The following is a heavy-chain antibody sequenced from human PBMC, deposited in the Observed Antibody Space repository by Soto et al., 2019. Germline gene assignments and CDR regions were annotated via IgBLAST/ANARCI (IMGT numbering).Heavy chain of an antibody. CDR3: ARGGALSTSWYWGDGLDS. Sequence: QVHLEQSGSEVKKSGSSVKVSCKASGNSFSSHAITWVRQAPGHGLEWMGGIIPVFGPPSYAQKFQGRVTLTADKSTNTSYMELRSLRSEDTAVYYCARGGALSTSWYWGDGLDSWGQGTHVTVSS. D-gene: IGHD2-2*01. CDR2: IIPVFGPP. J-gene: IGHJ4*02. V-gene: IGHV1-69*06. CDR1: GNSFSSHA.